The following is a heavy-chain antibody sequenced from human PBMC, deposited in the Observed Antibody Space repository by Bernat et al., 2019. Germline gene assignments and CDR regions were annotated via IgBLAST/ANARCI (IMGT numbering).Heavy chain of an antibody. V-gene: IGHV5-51*01. CDR1: GYSFTSYW. D-gene: IGHD1-26*01. CDR3: ARQSGFVGPNYYMDV. J-gene: IGHJ6*03. Sequence: EVQLVQFGAEVKKPGESLEISCKGSGYSFTSYWIAWVRQMPEKGLEWMGIIYPDDSDTRYNPSFQGQVTISADRSISTAYLQWSSLKASDTAMYYCARQSGFVGPNYYMDVWGKGTTVTVSS. CDR2: IYPDDSDT.